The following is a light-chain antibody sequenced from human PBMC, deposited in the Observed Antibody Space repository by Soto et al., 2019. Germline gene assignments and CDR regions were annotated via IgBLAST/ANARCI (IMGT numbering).Light chain of an antibody. CDR3: QQNNNRRT. V-gene: IGKV3-15*01. CDR1: QSVSSN. Sequence: EIVMTQSPATLSVSPGERATLSCRASQSVSSNLAWYQQKPGQAPRLLIYGASTRATGIPARFSGSGSGTEFTLTISSLQSEDFAVYYCQQNNNRRTFGQGTKVEIK. CDR2: GAS. J-gene: IGKJ1*01.